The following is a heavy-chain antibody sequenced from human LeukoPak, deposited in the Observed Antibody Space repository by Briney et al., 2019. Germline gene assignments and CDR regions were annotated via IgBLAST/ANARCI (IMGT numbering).Heavy chain of an antibody. CDR2: INPIGGST. J-gene: IGHJ4*02. CDR1: VYTFTTYY. V-gene: IGHV1-46*01. CDR3: ARAHDY. Sequence: ASVNVSRTASVYTFTTYYMHWVRQAPGQGLEWMGIINPIGGSTTYAQKFQGRVTMTRDTSTSTVYMELSSLRSEDTAVYYCARAHDYWGQGTLVTVSS.